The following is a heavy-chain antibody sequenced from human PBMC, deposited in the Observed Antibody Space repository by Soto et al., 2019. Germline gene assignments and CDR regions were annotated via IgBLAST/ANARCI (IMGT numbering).Heavy chain of an antibody. D-gene: IGHD5-12*01. CDR1: GGSFSGYY. CDR2: INHSGST. CDR3: ARVSRRWLPRGGQDY. V-gene: IGHV4-34*01. Sequence: QVQLQQWGAGLLKPSETLSLTCAVYGGSFSGYYWSWIRQPPGKGLEWIGEINHSGSTNYNPSLKSRVTISVDTSKNQFSLKLSSVTAADTAVYYCARVSRRWLPRGGQDYWGQGTLVTVSS. J-gene: IGHJ4*02.